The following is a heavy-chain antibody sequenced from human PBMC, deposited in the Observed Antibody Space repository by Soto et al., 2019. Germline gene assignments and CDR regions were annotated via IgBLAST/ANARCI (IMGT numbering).Heavy chain of an antibody. J-gene: IGHJ6*02. D-gene: IGHD6-13*01. CDR1: GYTFTRYG. CDR3: ARRGGRAAAGRFHYYYGMDV. Sequence: GASVKVSFLASGYTFTRYGISWVRQAPGQGLAWMGWISAYNGNTNYSQKLQGRVTMTTDTSTSTAYMELRSLRSDDTAVYYCARRGGRAAAGRFHYYYGMDVWGQGTTVTGSS. V-gene: IGHV1-18*04. CDR2: ISAYNGNT.